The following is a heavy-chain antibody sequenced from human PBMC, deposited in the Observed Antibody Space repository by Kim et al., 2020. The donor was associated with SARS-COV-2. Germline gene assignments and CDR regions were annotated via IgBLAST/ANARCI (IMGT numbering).Heavy chain of an antibody. CDR1: GFNFSDYA. Sequence: GGSLRLSCAGSGFNFSDYAIHWVRRAPGKGLEYVSAITRRGGGSFYADSVEGRFTVSRDNSKNTLYLQMNSLRVEDTSVYYCVKYGRKYGAVLWGQGTVVIVPS. CDR3: VKYGRKYGAVL. D-gene: IGHD1-26*01. V-gene: IGHV3-64D*06. J-gene: IGHJ4*02. CDR2: ITRRGGGS.